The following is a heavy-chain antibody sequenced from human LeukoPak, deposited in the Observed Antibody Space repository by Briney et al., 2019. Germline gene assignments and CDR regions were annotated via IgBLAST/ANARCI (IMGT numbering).Heavy chain of an antibody. V-gene: IGHV3-30*18. CDR3: AKEAQFHYYGMDV. Sequence: GRSLRLSCAASGFTFSSYGMHWVRQAPGKGLEWVAVISYDGSNKYYADSVKGRFTIPRDNSKNTLYLQMNSLRAEDTAVYYCAKEAQFHYYGMDVWGQGTTVTVSS. CDR2: ISYDGSNK. D-gene: IGHD4-11*01. J-gene: IGHJ6*02. CDR1: GFTFSSYG.